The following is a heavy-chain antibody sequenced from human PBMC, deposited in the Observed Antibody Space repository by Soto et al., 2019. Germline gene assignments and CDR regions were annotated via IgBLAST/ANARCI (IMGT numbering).Heavy chain of an antibody. J-gene: IGHJ3*02. CDR2: IYYSGST. CDR1: GGSVSSSSYY. CDR3: ARIEDDAFDI. Sequence: QVQLQELGPGLVKPSETLSLTCTVSGGSVSSSSYYWSWIRQPPGKGLEWIGYIYYSGSTNYNPSLKSRVTISVDTSKNQFSLKLSSVTAADTAVYYCARIEDDAFDIWGQGTMVTVSS. V-gene: IGHV4-61*01.